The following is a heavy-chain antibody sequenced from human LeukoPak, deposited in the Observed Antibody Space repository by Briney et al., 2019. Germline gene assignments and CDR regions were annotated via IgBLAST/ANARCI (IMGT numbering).Heavy chain of an antibody. V-gene: IGHV4-30-4*08. Sequence: PSETLSLTRAVYGGSFSGYYWSWIRQPPGKGLEWIGYIYYSGSTYYNPSLKSRVTISVDTSKNQFSLKLSSVTAADTAVYYCARDLGIGWFDPWGQGTLVTVSS. CDR2: IYYSGST. CDR1: GGSFSGYY. CDR3: ARDLGIGWFDP. D-gene: IGHD7-27*01. J-gene: IGHJ5*02.